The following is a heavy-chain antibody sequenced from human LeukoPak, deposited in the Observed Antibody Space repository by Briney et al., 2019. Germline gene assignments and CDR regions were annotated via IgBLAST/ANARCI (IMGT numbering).Heavy chain of an antibody. J-gene: IGHJ5*02. CDR1: GYTFTTYD. CDR2: MNPNSGNT. V-gene: IGHV1-8*01. CDR3: ARGPNKSDGGNSGSAWFDP. D-gene: IGHD4-23*01. Sequence: ASVKVSCEASGYTFTTYDINWVRQATGQGLEWMGWMNPNSGNTGYAQKFQGRATMTRNTSISTAYMELSSLRSEDTAVYYCARGPNKSDGGNSGSAWFDPWGQGTLVTVSS.